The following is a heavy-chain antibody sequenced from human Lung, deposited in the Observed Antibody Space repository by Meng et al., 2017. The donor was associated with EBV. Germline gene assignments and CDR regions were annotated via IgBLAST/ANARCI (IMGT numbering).Heavy chain of an antibody. Sequence: QVQLVQSGAEVTKPXXXXXVXCKTSGGSFSTHTFSWARQAPGQGLEWMGGLIAVFDKTKAAPRFQDRVTFTADESTSTAYMELSSLTFDDTAVYFCARGRRNEPLFDYWGQGTLVTVSS. CDR1: GGSFSTHT. D-gene: IGHD1-14*01. CDR3: ARGRRNEPLFDY. J-gene: IGHJ4*02. CDR2: LIAVFDKT. V-gene: IGHV1-69*01.